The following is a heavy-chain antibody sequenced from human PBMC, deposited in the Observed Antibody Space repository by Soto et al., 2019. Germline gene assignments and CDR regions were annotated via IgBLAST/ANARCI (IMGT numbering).Heavy chain of an antibody. CDR2: ISKSDYT. J-gene: IGHJ4*02. D-gene: IGHD2-2*01. CDR3: AREDSIIIPAVSDF. CDR1: GFAFTNYG. Sequence: GGSLRLSCTVSGFAFTNYGINWVRQAPGKGLEWVSSISKSDYTYYSDSVKGRFAISRDNAKSSVSLQMNTLRVEDTAVYYCAREDSIIIPAVSDFWGQGTLVTVSS. V-gene: IGHV3-21*01.